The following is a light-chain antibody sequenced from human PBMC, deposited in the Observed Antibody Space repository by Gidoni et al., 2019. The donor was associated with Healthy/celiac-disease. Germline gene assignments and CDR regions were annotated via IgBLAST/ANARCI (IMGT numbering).Light chain of an antibody. CDR1: KLGDKS. Sequence: SYELTQPPSVSVSPGQTASIPCSGDKLGDKSACWDQQKPGQYPVLVIYQDSKRPSVIPERFSGSNSGNTATLTISGTQARDEADYYCQAWDSSTVVFGGGTKLTVL. J-gene: IGLJ2*01. CDR2: QDS. CDR3: QAWDSSTVV. V-gene: IGLV3-1*01.